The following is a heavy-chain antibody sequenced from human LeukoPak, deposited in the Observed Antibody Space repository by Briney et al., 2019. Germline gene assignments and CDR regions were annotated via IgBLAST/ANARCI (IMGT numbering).Heavy chain of an antibody. V-gene: IGHV1-46*01. Sequence: ASVKVSCKASGYSFTSHYMHWVRQAPGQGLEWMGLINPSGSSTLYAQKFQGRVTMTRDMSTTTDYMELSSLRSEDTAVYYCARVWGYDTSLRAAFDIWGQGTMVTVSS. J-gene: IGHJ3*02. D-gene: IGHD3-3*01. CDR1: GYSFTSHY. CDR3: ARVWGYDTSLRAAFDI. CDR2: INPSGSST.